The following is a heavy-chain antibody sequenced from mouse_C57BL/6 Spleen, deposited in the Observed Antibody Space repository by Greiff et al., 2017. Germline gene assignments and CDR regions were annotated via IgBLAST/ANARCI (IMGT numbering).Heavy chain of an antibody. Sequence: DVKLVESGTVLARPGASVKMSCKTSGYTFTSYWMHWVKQRPGQGLEWIGAIYPGNSDTSYNQKFKGKAKLTAVTSASTAYMELSSLTNEDSAVYYCTRNYGSSNYWYFDVWGTGTTVTVSS. D-gene: IGHD1-1*01. CDR1: GYTFTSYW. V-gene: IGHV1-5*01. CDR3: TRNYGSSNYWYFDV. CDR2: IYPGNSDT. J-gene: IGHJ1*03.